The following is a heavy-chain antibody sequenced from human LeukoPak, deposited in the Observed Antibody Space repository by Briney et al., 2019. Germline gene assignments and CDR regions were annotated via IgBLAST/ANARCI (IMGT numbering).Heavy chain of an antibody. CDR2: KYYSGSA. CDR1: GVSISDGRYY. CDR3: ATPYCSSLSCLDVFNI. Sequence: SETLSLTCSVSGVSISDGRYYWTWIRQRPGKGLEWIGYKYYSGSAKYGPSRKSRLTISIDTPKNQFSLHLSSVTAADTAMYYCATPYCSSLSCLDVFNIWGQGTMVTVSS. V-gene: IGHV4-31*03. J-gene: IGHJ3*02. D-gene: IGHD2-2*01.